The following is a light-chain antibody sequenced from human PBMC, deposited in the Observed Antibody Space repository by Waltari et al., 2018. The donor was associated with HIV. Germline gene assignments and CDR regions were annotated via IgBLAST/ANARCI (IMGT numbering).Light chain of an antibody. Sequence: QSALTPPASVAGSPGQSITISCTGTSSYLGGYDYVSWYQQHPGKAPKLMIFDVNKRPSGVPARFSGSKSGHTASLTISGLQADDEADYYCCSYAGSYTEIFGGGTKLTVL. CDR1: SSYLGGYDY. J-gene: IGLJ2*01. CDR3: CSYAGSYTEI. V-gene: IGLV2-11*01. CDR2: DVN.